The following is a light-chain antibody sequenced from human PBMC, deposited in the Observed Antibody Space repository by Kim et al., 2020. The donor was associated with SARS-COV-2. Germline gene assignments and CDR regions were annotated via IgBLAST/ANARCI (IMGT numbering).Light chain of an antibody. V-gene: IGKV3-20*01. CDR1: QSVSSSY. CDR3: QQYGSSRVRVT. Sequence: EIVLTQSPGTLSLSPGERATLSCRASQSVSSSYLAWYQQKPGQAPRLLIYGASSRATGIPDRFSGSGSGTDFTLTISRLEPEDFAVYYCQQYGSSRVRVTFGGGTKVEIK. J-gene: IGKJ4*01. CDR2: GAS.